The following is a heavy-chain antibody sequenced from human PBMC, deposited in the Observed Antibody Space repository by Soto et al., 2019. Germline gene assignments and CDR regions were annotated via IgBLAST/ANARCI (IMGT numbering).Heavy chain of an antibody. D-gene: IGHD3-10*01. CDR2: IYYSGST. J-gene: IGHJ4*02. Sequence: SETLSLTCTVSGGSISSSSYYWGWIRQPPGKGLEWIGSIYYSGSTYYNPSLKSRVTISVDTSKNQFSLKLSSVTAADTAVYYCARGVRYFDYWGQGTLVTVSS. CDR3: ARGVRYFDY. CDR1: GGSISSSSYY. V-gene: IGHV4-39*07.